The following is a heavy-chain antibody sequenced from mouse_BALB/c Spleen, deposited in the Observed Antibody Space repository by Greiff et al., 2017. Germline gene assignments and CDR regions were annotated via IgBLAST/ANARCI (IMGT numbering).Heavy chain of an antibody. Sequence: EVQLQQSGAELVKPGASVKLSCTASGFNIKDTYMHWVKQRPEQGLEWIGRIDPANGNTKYDPKFQGKATITADTSSNTAYLQLSSLTSEDTAVYYCARLLPYYAMDYWGQGTSVTVSS. D-gene: IGHD1-1*01. CDR2: IDPANGNT. CDR1: GFNIKDTY. J-gene: IGHJ4*01. CDR3: ARLLPYYAMDY. V-gene: IGHV14-3*02.